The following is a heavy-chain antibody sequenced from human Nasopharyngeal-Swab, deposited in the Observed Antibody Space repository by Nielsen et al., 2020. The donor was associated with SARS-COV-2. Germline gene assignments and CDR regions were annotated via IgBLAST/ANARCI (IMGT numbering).Heavy chain of an antibody. D-gene: IGHD4-23*01. CDR1: GYTFTSYG. CDR3: ARGYGGKSRGSAFDI. V-gene: IGHV1-18*01. Sequence: ASVKVSCKASGYTFTSYGLNWVRQAPGQGLEWMGWISAYNGNTNYAQKFQGRVTMTTDTPTSTAYMELRSLRSDDTAWYYCARGYGGKSRGSAFDIWGQGTMVTVSS. J-gene: IGHJ3*02. CDR2: ISAYNGNT.